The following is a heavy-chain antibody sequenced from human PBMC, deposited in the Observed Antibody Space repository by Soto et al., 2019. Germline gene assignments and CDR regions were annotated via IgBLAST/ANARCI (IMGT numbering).Heavy chain of an antibody. CDR1: GVSFNNNG. J-gene: IGHJ6*02. Sequence: QVQLVQSGAEVKKPGSSVKVSCKTSGVSFNNNGIGWVRQAPGHGLEWMGGVSPPFRTSNYARKCQGRISITADASTGTVNMELSSLTSEDTAQYYCARVLYYGSGSHSPYGMDVWGQGTTVTVSS. D-gene: IGHD3-10*01. CDR2: VSPPFRTS. CDR3: ARVLYYGSGSHSPYGMDV. V-gene: IGHV1-69*01.